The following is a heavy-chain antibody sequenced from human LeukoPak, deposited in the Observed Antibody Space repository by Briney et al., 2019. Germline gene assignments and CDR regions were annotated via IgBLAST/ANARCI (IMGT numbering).Heavy chain of an antibody. Sequence: SETLSLTCTVSGYSISSGYYWGWIRQSPGKGLELLGSIHHSGGTYYNPSLKSRVTISVDTSKNQFSLRLSSVNPEDTAVYYCARDMDYYGSGTADYWGQGTLVTVSS. J-gene: IGHJ4*02. CDR1: GYSISSGYY. D-gene: IGHD3-10*01. CDR2: IHHSGGT. V-gene: IGHV4-38-2*02. CDR3: ARDMDYYGSGTADY.